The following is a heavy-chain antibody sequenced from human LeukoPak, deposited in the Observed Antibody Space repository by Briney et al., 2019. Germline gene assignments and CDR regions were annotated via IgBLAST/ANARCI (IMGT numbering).Heavy chain of an antibody. CDR2: ISGSGGST. V-gene: IGHV3-23*01. CDR1: GFTFSSYD. CDR3: ATVSSGWYYFDY. D-gene: IGHD6-19*01. J-gene: IGHJ4*02. Sequence: GGSLRLSCAASGFTFSSYDMRWVRQPPGKGLECVSSISGSGGSTYYADSVKGRFTISRDNSKNTLSLQMNSLRAEDTAIYHCATVSSGWYYFDYWGQGTLVTVSS.